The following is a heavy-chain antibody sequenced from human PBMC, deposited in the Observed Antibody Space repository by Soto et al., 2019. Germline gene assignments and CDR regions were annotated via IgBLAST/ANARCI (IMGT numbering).Heavy chain of an antibody. Sequence: EVQLLESGGGLVQPGGSLRLSCAASGFTFSTYVMTWVRQAPGKGLEWVSAISASGGDTYYADSVKGRFTISRDNSKNILYLQVNSLRVEDTAIYYCVKGGWLDDYGAKGTLVTVSA. J-gene: IGHJ4*02. D-gene: IGHD6-19*01. CDR2: ISASGGDT. CDR1: GFTFSTYV. V-gene: IGHV3-23*01. CDR3: VKGGWLDDY.